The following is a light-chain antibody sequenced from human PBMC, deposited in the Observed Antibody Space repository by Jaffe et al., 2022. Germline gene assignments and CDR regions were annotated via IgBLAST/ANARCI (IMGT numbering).Light chain of an antibody. CDR3: QVWDSSRGV. CDR2: YDS. Sequence: SYVLTQPPSVSVAPGKTARITCGGNNIGSKSVHWYQQKPGQAPVLVIYYDSDRPSGIPERFSGSNSGNTATLTISRVEAGDEADYYCQVWDSSRGVFGGGTKLTVL. J-gene: IGLJ3*02. V-gene: IGLV3-21*04. CDR1: NIGSKS.